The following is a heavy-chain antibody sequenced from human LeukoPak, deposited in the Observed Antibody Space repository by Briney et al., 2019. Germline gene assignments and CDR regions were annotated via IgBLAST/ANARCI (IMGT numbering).Heavy chain of an antibody. CDR1: GGSFSGYY. J-gene: IGHJ6*03. Sequence: SETLSLTCAVYGGSFSGYYWSWIRQPPGKGLEWIGEINHSGSTNYNPSLKSRVTISVDTSKNQFSLKLSSMTAADTAVYYCARMGSGSSPLYYYYYMDVWGKGTTVTVSS. CDR3: ARMGSGSSPLYYYYYMDV. CDR2: INHSGST. V-gene: IGHV4-34*01. D-gene: IGHD1-26*01.